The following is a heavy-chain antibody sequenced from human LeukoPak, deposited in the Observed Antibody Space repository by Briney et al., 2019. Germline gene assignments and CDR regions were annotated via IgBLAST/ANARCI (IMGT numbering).Heavy chain of an antibody. J-gene: IGHJ4*02. CDR1: GFTFSSYA. Sequence: GGSLRVSCAASGFTFSSYAMSWVRQAPGKGLEWVSGISGSGVGTYYADSVKGRFTISRDNSKNTLYLQMNSLRAEDTAVYYCASYLYWWSDLGYWGQGTLVTVSS. CDR2: ISGSGVGT. CDR3: ASYLYWWSDLGY. V-gene: IGHV3-23*01. D-gene: IGHD2-8*02.